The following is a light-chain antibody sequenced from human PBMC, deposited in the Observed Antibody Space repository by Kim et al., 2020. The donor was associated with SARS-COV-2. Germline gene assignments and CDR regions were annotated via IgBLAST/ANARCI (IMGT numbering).Light chain of an antibody. J-gene: IGLJ3*02. Sequence: GQTVKITCQGDSISTNYASWYQQRSGQAPVLVIYGKNRRPSGIPDRFSGSSSGNTASLTITGAQAEDEADYYCNSRDTIGDRLAWVFGGGTQLTVL. CDR1: SISTNY. CDR2: GKN. CDR3: NSRDTIGDRLAWV. V-gene: IGLV3-19*01.